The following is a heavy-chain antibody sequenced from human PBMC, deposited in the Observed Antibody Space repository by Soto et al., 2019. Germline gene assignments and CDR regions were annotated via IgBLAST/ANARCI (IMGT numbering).Heavy chain of an antibody. Sequence: PSETLSLTCAVSGGSISSSNWWSWVRQPPGKGLEWIGEIYHSGSTNYNPSLKSRVTISVDKSKNQFSQKLSSVTAADTAVYYCARVPADILTGYYGYYYYGMDVWGQGTTVTVSS. V-gene: IGHV4-4*02. J-gene: IGHJ6*02. CDR2: IYHSGST. D-gene: IGHD3-9*01. CDR3: ARVPADILTGYYGYYYYGMDV. CDR1: GGSISSSNW.